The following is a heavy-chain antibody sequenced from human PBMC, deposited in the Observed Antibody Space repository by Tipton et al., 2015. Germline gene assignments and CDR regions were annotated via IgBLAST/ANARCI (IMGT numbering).Heavy chain of an antibody. CDR3: ARLTTVSLGRAFDI. CDR1: GDSISRDSYY. CDR2: IHYRGGT. Sequence: TLSLTCTVSGDSISRDSYYWSWIRQFPGKGLEWIGYIHYRGGTWYNPSSESRVTISVDTYKNQFSLKVSSVTAADTAIYYCARLTTVSLGRAFDIWGQGEMVTVSS. J-gene: IGHJ3*02. D-gene: IGHD4-17*01. V-gene: IGHV4-31*03.